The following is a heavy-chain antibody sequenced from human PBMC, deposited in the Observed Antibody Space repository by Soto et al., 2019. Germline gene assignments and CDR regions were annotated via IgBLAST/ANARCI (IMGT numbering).Heavy chain of an antibody. CDR1: GFTFSSYA. V-gene: IGHV3-64*01. D-gene: IGHD2-15*01. Sequence: GGSLRLSCAASGFTFSSYAMHWVRQAPGKGLEYVSAISSNGGSTYYANSVKGRFTISRDNSKNTLYLQMGSLRAEDMAVYYCARGGCSGGSCYSRLNAFDIWGQGTMVTVSS. CDR3: ARGGCSGGSCYSRLNAFDI. CDR2: ISSNGGST. J-gene: IGHJ3*02.